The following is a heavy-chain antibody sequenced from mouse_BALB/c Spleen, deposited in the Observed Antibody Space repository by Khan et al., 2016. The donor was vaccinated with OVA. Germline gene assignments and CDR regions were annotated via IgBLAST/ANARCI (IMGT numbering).Heavy chain of an antibody. CDR1: GYTFTYYV. V-gene: IGHV1-81*01. D-gene: IGHD2-3*01. J-gene: IGHJ2*01. Sequence: VELVESGPELVKPGASVKMSCKASGYTFTYYVITWVKQRTGQGLEWIGEIYPGSDNAYYNERFKGKATLTADKSSNTTHMQLSSLTSDDSAVYFCARGDGYYVYFDYWGQGTTLTVSS. CDR3: ARGDGYYVYFDY. CDR2: IYPGSDNA.